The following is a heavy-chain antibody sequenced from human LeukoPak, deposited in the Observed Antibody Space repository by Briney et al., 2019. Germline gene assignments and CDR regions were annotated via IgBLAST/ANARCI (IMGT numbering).Heavy chain of an antibody. J-gene: IGHJ6*02. Sequence: ASVKVSCKTSGFTFTNYGIDWVRQAPGQGLEWMGWINPNSGGTNYAQKFQGWVTMTRDTSISTAYMELSRLRSDDTAVYYCARGDDILTGYYYYYYYGMDVWGQGTTVTVSS. V-gene: IGHV1-2*04. D-gene: IGHD3-9*01. CDR3: ARGDDILTGYYYYYYYGMDV. CDR1: GFTFTNYG. CDR2: INPNSGGT.